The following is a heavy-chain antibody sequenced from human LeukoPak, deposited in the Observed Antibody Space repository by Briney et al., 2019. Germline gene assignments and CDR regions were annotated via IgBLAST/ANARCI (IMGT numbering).Heavy chain of an antibody. CDR3: ARSLYGMDV. Sequence: PGGSLRLSCAASGFTFSSYGMHCVRQAPGKGLEWVAVIWYDGSNKYYADSVKGRFTISRDNSKNTLYLQMNSLRAEDTAVYYCARSLYGMDVWGQGTTVTVSS. CDR1: GFTFSSYG. CDR2: IWYDGSNK. V-gene: IGHV3-33*01. J-gene: IGHJ6*02.